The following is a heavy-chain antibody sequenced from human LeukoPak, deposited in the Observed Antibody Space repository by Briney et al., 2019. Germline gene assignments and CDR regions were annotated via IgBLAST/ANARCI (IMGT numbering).Heavy chain of an antibody. V-gene: IGHV3-21*01. CDR3: ARTGPEYSSLPGWFDP. Sequence: PGGSLRLPCAASGFTFNSYAMNWVRQAPGKGLELVSCISSSYGDIYYADSVKGRFTISRDNAKNSLYLQMNSLRAEDTAVYKCARTGPEYSSLPGWFDPWGKGTLVTVPS. CDR2: ISSSYGDI. J-gene: IGHJ5*02. D-gene: IGHD6-13*01. CDR1: GFTFNSYA.